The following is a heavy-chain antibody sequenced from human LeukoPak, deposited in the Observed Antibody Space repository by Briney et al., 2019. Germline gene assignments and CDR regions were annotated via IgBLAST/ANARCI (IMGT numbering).Heavy chain of an antibody. CDR1: GYSFRNYA. J-gene: IGHJ4*02. CDR2: ISGGGDDT. D-gene: IGHD5-12*01. V-gene: IGHV3-23*01. CDR3: AKVEINWSMDIGDY. Sequence: GGSLRLSCAASGYSFRNYAMSWIRQAPGEGLEWVSAISGGGDDTYYTDSVKGRFTISRDNSKNMLYLQMNSLRGEDTAVYFCAKVEINWSMDIGDYWGQGTLVTVSS.